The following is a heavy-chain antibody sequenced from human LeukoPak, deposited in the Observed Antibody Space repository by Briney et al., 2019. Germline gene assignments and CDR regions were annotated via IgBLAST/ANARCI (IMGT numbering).Heavy chain of an antibody. Sequence: GGSLRLSCAVSGFTFSSYWMSWVRQAPGKGLEWVSLISWDGVNSYYADSVKGRFTTSRDNSKNSLYLQMNSLGTEDTALYYCAKGTGKSTLNWFDPWGQGTLVTVSS. CDR2: ISWDGVNS. CDR1: GFTFSSYW. J-gene: IGHJ5*02. CDR3: AKGTGKSTLNWFDP. V-gene: IGHV3-43*01. D-gene: IGHD1-14*01.